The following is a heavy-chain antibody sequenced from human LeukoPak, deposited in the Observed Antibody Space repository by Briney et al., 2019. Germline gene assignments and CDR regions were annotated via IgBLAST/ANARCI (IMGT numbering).Heavy chain of an antibody. CDR1: GYTFTSYD. V-gene: IGHV1-8*01. D-gene: IGHD2-15*01. CDR2: MNPNSGNT. CDR3: ARGPQRGYYSGGSCQPLDY. J-gene: IGHJ4*02. Sequence: ASVKVSCKASGYTFTSYDINWVRQATGQGLEWMGWMNPNSGNTGYAQKFQGRVTMTRNTSISTAYMELSSLRSEDTAVYYCARGPQRGYYSGGSCQPLDYWGRGTLVTVSS.